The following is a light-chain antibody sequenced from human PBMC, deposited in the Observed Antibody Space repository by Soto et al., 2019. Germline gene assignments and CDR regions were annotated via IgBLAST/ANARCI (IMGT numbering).Light chain of an antibody. J-gene: IGLJ1*01. CDR3: SSYASSSAIYV. CDR2: DVT. V-gene: IGLV2-14*03. Sequence: QSVLTQPASVSGSPGQSITISCTGTSSDIGDSNYVSWYQQHPGKAPKLMIYDVTSRPSGVSHRFSGSKSGNTASLTISGLQAEDEADYYCSSYASSSAIYVFGTGTKVTVL. CDR1: SSDIGDSNY.